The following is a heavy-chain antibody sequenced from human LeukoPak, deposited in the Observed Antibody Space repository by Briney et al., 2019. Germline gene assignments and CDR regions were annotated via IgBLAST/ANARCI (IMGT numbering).Heavy chain of an antibody. V-gene: IGHV4-34*01. D-gene: IGHD2-15*01. CDR2: INHSGST. CDR3: ARVGVVAATHAIDY. J-gene: IGHJ4*02. Sequence: RPSETLSLTCAVYGGSFSGYYWSWIRQPPGKGLEWIGEINHSGSTNYNPSLKSRVTISVDTSKNQFSLKLSSVTAADTAVYYCARVGVVAATHAIDYWGQGTLVTVSS. CDR1: GGSFSGYY.